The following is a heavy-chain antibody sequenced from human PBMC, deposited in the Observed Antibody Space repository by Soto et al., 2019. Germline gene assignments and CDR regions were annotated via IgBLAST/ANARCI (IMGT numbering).Heavy chain of an antibody. Sequence: GGSLRLSCAASGFTFSSYAMSWVRQAPGKGLEWVSAISGSGGSTYYADSVKGRFTISRDNSKNTLYLQMNSLRAEDTAVYYCAKGTHMIVVAEVDYWGQGTLVTSPQ. CDR2: ISGSGGST. V-gene: IGHV3-23*01. D-gene: IGHD3-22*01. J-gene: IGHJ4*02. CDR3: AKGTHMIVVAEVDY. CDR1: GFTFSSYA.